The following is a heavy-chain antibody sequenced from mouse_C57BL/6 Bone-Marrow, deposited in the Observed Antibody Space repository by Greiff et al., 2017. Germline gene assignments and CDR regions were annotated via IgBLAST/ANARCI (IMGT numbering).Heavy chain of an antibody. CDR1: GFTFSSYG. CDR3: AREGQLRLRFDY. J-gene: IGHJ2*01. D-gene: IGHD3-2*02. CDR2: ISSGGSYT. Sequence: EVQLQESGGDLVKPGGSLKLSCAASGFTFSSYGMSWVRQTPDKRLEWVATISSGGSYTYYPDSVQGRFTISRDTAKNTLYLQMSSLKSEDTAMYYCAREGQLRLRFDYWGQGPTLTVSS. V-gene: IGHV5-6*01.